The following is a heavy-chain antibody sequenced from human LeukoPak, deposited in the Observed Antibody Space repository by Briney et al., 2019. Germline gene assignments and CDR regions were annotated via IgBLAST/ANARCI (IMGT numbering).Heavy chain of an antibody. CDR1: GFTFNNYG. CDR3: ARKAARTSGYDY. V-gene: IGHV3-23*01. Sequence: GGSLRLSCAISGFTFNNYGMSWVRQAPGMGLEWVSAIADGGETTYYADSVKGRFTISRDYSKNTLYLQMNSVRAEDTAVYYCARKAARTSGYDYWGQGILVTVSS. D-gene: IGHD3-22*01. CDR2: IADGGETT. J-gene: IGHJ4*02.